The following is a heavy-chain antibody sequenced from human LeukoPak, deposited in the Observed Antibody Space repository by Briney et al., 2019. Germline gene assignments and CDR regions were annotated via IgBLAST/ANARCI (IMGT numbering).Heavy chain of an antibody. Sequence: SVKVSCKASGGTFSSYAISWVRQAPGQGLEWMGGIIPIFGTANYAQKFQGRVTITTDESTSTACMELSSLRSEDTAVYYCARSYRPYCSSTSCYYFDYWGQGTLVTVSS. CDR1: GGTFSSYA. CDR3: ARSYRPYCSSTSCYYFDY. D-gene: IGHD2-2*01. J-gene: IGHJ4*02. CDR2: IIPIFGTA. V-gene: IGHV1-69*05.